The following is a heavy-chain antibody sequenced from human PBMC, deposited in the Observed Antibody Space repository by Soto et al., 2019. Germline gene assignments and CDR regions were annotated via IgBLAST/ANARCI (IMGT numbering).Heavy chain of an antibody. V-gene: IGHV3-33*06. Sequence: QVQLVESGGGVVQPGTSLRLSCAASGFTFSHYGIHWVRQAPGKGLEWVGLSWSGGRGEDCADSVRGRFTISRDYSKTTVYLQMNSLRVEDTAVYYCAKDDDTSRHFSLLDFRGQGTLVTVSS. D-gene: IGHD3-22*01. CDR2: SWSGGRGE. J-gene: IGHJ4*02. CDR1: GFTFSHYG. CDR3: AKDDDTSRHFSLLDF.